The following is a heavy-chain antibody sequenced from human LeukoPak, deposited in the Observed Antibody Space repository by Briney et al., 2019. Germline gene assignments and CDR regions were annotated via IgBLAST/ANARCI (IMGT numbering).Heavy chain of an antibody. Sequence: GGSLRLSCAASGFTFSSYWMSLVRQAPGKGLEWVANIKQDGSEKYYVDSVKGRFTISRDNAKNSLYLQMNSLRAEDTAVYYCMATVTTLLFKDAFDIWGQGTMVTVSS. CDR3: MATVTTLLFKDAFDI. CDR1: GFTFSSYW. J-gene: IGHJ3*02. V-gene: IGHV3-7*01. D-gene: IGHD4-17*01. CDR2: IKQDGSEK.